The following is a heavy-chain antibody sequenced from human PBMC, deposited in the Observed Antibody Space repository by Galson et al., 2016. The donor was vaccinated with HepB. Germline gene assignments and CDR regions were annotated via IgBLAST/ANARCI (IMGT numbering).Heavy chain of an antibody. D-gene: IGHD3-10*01. Sequence: SLRLSCAASGFTFGSYWMHWVRQAPGKGLEWVSTISGSETTSYADSMKGRFTISRDNSKNTLFLQMNSLRVEDMAVYYCAKGSDYYGWGSYPYYFDYWGQGTLVTVSS. CDR1: GFTFGSYW. V-gene: IGHV3-23*01. CDR3: AKGSDYYGWGSYPYYFDY. J-gene: IGHJ4*02. CDR2: ISGSETT.